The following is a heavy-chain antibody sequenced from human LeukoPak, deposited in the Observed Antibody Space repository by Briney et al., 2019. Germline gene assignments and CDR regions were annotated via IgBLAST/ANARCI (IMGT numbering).Heavy chain of an antibody. CDR2: ISSSSSYI. J-gene: IGHJ4*02. V-gene: IGHV3-21*01. CDR3: ARGRRGIPGSPIAVVERGFDY. D-gene: IGHD6-19*01. Sequence: GGSLRLSCAASGFTFSSYSMNWVRQAPGKGLEWVSSISSSSSYIYYADSVKGRFTISRDNAKNSLYLQMNSLRAEDTAVYYCARGRRGIPGSPIAVVERGFDYWGQGTLVTVSS. CDR1: GFTFSSYS.